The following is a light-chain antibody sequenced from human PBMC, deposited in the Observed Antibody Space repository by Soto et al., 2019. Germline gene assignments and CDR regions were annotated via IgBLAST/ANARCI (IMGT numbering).Light chain of an antibody. V-gene: IGKV3-20*01. J-gene: IGKJ1*01. Sequence: IVMTHSPAALYSSPLYRASLSCRASQSISSSYLAWYQQKPGQAPRLVIYGASSRATGIPDRFSGSGSGTDFTRTISRLEPEEFAVYYGRKYGSVGQGTKVDIK. CDR1: QSISSSY. CDR2: GAS. CDR3: RKYGS.